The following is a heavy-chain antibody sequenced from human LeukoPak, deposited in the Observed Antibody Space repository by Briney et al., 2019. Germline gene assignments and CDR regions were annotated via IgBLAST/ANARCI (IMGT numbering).Heavy chain of an antibody. CDR2: IYYSGST. D-gene: IGHD3-9*01. V-gene: IGHV4-59*08. CDR3: ARQEGWGILTGHYKHFDY. J-gene: IGHJ4*02. Sequence: SETLSLTCNVSGGSISSYYWSWIRQPPGKGLEWIGYIYYSGSTNYNPSLKSRVTISVDTSKNQFSLNLTSVTAADTAVYYCARQEGWGILTGHYKHFDYWGQGALVTVSS. CDR1: GGSISSYY.